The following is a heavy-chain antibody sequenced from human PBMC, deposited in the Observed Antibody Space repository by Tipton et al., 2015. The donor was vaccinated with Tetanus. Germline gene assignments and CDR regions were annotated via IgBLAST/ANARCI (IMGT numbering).Heavy chain of an antibody. Sequence: TLSLTCSVSGGSISSNNYYWAWIRQPPGKGLEWIGSIYYSGSTFYHPSLQSRVTISVDTSKNQFSLRLSSVTAADTAVYFCARHPPPYYYGSGSYLDYWGQGTPVTVSS. CDR2: IYYSGST. CDR1: GGSISSNNYY. V-gene: IGHV4-39*01. J-gene: IGHJ4*02. D-gene: IGHD3-10*01. CDR3: ARHPPPYYYGSGSYLDY.